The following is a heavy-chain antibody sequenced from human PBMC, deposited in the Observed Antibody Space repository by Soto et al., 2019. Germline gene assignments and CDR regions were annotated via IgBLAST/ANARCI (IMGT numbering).Heavy chain of an antibody. V-gene: IGHV1-8*01. D-gene: IGHD3-3*01. J-gene: IGHJ6*02. CDR1: GYTFTSSD. CDR2: MNPNSGNT. CDR3: ATYYDFWSGFYGMDV. Sequence: ASVKVSCKASGYTFTSSDINWVRQATGQGLEWMGWMNPNSGNTGYAQKFQGRVTMTRNTSISTAYMELSSLRSEDTAVYYCATYYDFWSGFYGMDVWRQGPTVTVPS.